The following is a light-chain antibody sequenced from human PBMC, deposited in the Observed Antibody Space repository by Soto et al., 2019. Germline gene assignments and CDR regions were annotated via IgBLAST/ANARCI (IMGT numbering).Light chain of an antibody. CDR1: QSVYTY. CDR2: DTS. V-gene: IGKV3-11*01. CDR3: EQSYSTPPGT. J-gene: IGKJ1*01. Sequence: EIVFTQSPAILSLSPGERTTLSCRASQSVYTYLAWYQQKPGQAPRLLIYDTSNRASGVPARFSGSGSGTDFTITISSVEPEDFATYYGEQSYSTPPGTFGQGTKVEIK.